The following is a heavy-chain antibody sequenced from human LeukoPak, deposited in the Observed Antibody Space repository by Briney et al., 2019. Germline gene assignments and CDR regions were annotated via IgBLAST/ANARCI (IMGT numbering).Heavy chain of an antibody. CDR2: ISSSGGYI. CDR1: GFTFSSYS. D-gene: IGHD3-3*01. V-gene: IGHV3-21*01. J-gene: IGHJ4*02. Sequence: GGSLRLSCAASGFTFSSYSMNWVRQAPGKGLEWVSSISSSGGYIYYADSVKGRFTFSRDNAKNSLCLQMNSLRAEDTAVYYCAREDDFWSGPFDYWGQGTLVTVSS. CDR3: AREDDFWSGPFDY.